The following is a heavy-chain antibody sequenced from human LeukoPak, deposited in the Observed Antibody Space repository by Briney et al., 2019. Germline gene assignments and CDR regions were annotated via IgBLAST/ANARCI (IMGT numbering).Heavy chain of an antibody. J-gene: IGHJ3*01. CDR3: ARDGGGSGGTSHHTFDL. V-gene: IGHV3-48*02. Sequence: PGGSLSLSCAASGFSFSNYIMNWVRQGPGKGLEWISYVTTSSSAIYYADSGKGRFTISRDNAKSSLYLQMDSLRDEDTAVYFCARDGGGSGGTSHHTFDLWGQGTMVTVSS. CDR2: VTTSSSAI. D-gene: IGHD2-15*01. CDR1: GFSFSNYI.